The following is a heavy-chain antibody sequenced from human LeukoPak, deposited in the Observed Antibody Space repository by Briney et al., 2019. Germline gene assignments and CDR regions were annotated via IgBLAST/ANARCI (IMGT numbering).Heavy chain of an antibody. V-gene: IGHV4-59*11. CDR1: DESFSTHY. J-gene: IGHJ3*02. D-gene: IGHD4-17*01. CDR2: ISSIGST. CDR3: ARDPTTVTKGFDI. Sequence: SETLSLTCSVSDESFSTHYWTWIREPPGKGQEWIGYISSIGSTNYNPSLKSRVTISVDTSKKQFSLKMTSVTAADTAVYYCARDPTTVTKGFDIWGQGTMVTVSS.